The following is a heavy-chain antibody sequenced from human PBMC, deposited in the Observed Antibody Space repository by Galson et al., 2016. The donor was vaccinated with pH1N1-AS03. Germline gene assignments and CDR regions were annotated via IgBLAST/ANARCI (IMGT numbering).Heavy chain of an antibody. D-gene: IGHD5-18*01. CDR2: IEASSTYI. V-gene: IGHV3-21*01. Sequence: LRLSCAVSGFTFRDYNLNWVRQAPGKGPEWVSSIEASSTYIYYADSVKGRFTISRDNSKNSLCLQMNSLRAEDTAVYYCARDTARSFDYWGLGTLVSVSS. CDR3: ARDTARSFDY. CDR1: GFTFRDYN. J-gene: IGHJ4*02.